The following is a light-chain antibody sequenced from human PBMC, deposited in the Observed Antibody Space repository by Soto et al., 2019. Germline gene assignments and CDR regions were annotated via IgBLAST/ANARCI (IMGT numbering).Light chain of an antibody. CDR2: NTT. J-gene: IGLJ7*01. Sequence: QAVVTQEPSLTVSPGGTITLTCGSSTGAVTSGHYPFWFQQKAGQAPRAMIYNTTIKHSWTPARFSGSLLGGKAALTLSGAHPEDDADYYCLLSYGTTYDVFGGGTQLTVL. CDR1: TGAVTSGHY. CDR3: LLSYGTTYDV. V-gene: IGLV7-46*01.